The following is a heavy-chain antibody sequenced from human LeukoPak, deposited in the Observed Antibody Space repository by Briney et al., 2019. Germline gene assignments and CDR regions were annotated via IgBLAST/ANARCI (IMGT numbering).Heavy chain of an antibody. D-gene: IGHD3-9*01. J-gene: IGHJ6*02. CDR2: IKQDGSEK. CDR1: GFTFSSYW. V-gene: IGHV3-7*01. CDR3: ARDGQYYDILTHYYYYYGMDV. Sequence: GGSLSLSCAASGFTFSSYWMSWVRQAPGKGLERVANIKQDGSEKYYVDSVKGRFTISRDNAKNSLYLQMNSLRAEDTAVYYCARDGQYYDILTHYYYYYGMDVWGQGTTVTVSS.